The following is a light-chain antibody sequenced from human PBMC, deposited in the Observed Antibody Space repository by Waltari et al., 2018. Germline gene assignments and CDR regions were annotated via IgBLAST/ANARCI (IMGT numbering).Light chain of an antibody. CDR1: SSDVGSHNL. CDR2: EVS. Sequence: QSALTQPASVSGSPGQSITISCTGTSSDVGSHNLVSWYQQHPGKAPQLMIYEVSKGPSVVSNRFSGSKSGNTASLTISGLQAEDEADYYCCSYAGSSTSLYVFGTGTKVTVL. V-gene: IGLV2-23*02. J-gene: IGLJ1*01. CDR3: CSYAGSSTSLYV.